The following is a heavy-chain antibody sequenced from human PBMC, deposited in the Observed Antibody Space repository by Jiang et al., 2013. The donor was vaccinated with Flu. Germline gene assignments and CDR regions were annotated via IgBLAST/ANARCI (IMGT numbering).Heavy chain of an antibody. CDR3: ATPGFDWLSPHFDY. V-gene: IGHV1-69*04. J-gene: IGHJ4*02. CDR2: IIPILGIA. Sequence: SGAEVKKPGSSVKVSCKASGGTFSSYAISWVRQAPGQGLEWMGRIIPILGIANYAQKFQGRVTITADKSTSTAYMELSSLRSEDTAVYYCATPGFDWLSPHFDYWGQGTLVTVSS. D-gene: IGHD3-9*01. CDR1: GGTFSSYA.